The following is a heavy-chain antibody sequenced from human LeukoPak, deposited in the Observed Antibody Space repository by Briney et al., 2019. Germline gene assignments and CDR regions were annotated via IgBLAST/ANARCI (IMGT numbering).Heavy chain of an antibody. D-gene: IGHD3-22*01. CDR2: IIPIFGTA. Sequence: ASAKVSCKASGGTFSSYAISWVRQAPGQGLEWMGGIIPIFGTANYAQKFQGRVTITADESTTTAYMELSSLRSEDTAVYYCARELRDSSGYYLAPFDYWGQGTLVAVSS. V-gene: IGHV1-69*01. J-gene: IGHJ4*02. CDR3: ARELRDSSGYYLAPFDY. CDR1: GGTFSSYA.